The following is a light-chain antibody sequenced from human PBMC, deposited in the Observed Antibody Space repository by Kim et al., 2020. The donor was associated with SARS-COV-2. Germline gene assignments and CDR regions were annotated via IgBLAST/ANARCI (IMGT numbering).Light chain of an antibody. J-gene: IGKJ2*01. V-gene: IGKV3-15*01. CDR2: GAS. CDR1: QSVSNN. CDR3: QQYNNWPPMYT. Sequence: EIVMTQSPVTLSVSPGERATLSCRASQSVSNNLAWYQQKPGQAPRLLIYGASTRATGIPARFSGSGSGTEFTLTISSLQSEDFAVYYCQQYNNWPPMYTFGQGTKLEI.